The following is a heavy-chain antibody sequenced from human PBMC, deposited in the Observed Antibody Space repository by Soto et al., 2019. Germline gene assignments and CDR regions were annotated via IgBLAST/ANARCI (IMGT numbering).Heavy chain of an antibody. Sequence: ASVKVSCKASGGTFSSYDISWVRQPPGQGTEWQGWIIAIFGTAIYAQKFQGGVTITADESTSTAYMELSSLRSEDTAVYYCARALRGRWLQLNYFAGMDVWGQGTTVTVSS. CDR1: GGTFSSYD. J-gene: IGHJ6*02. D-gene: IGHD5-12*01. CDR3: ARALRGRWLQLNYFAGMDV. CDR2: IIAIFGTA. V-gene: IGHV1-69*13.